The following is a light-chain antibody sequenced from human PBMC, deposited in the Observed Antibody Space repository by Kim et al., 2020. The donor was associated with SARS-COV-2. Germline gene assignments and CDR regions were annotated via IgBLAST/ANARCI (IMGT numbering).Light chain of an antibody. J-gene: IGLJ3*02. CDR2: RNN. V-gene: IGLV10-54*01. CDR3: SAWDSSLSAWV. CDR1: SNNVGHQG. Sequence: QAGLTQPPSVSKGLRQTATLTCTGNSNNVGHQGAAWLKQHQGHPPKLLSYRNNNRPSGISERFSASRSGNTASLTISGLQPEDEADYYCSAWDSSLSAWVFGGGTKLTVL.